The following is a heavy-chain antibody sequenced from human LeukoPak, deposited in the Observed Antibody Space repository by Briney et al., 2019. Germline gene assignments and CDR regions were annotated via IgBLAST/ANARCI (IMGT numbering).Heavy chain of an antibody. CDR3: ARVRVTMVRGVHDNWFDP. Sequence: SETLSLTCSVSGGSITSYYWSWIRQPPGKGLEWMGYIYYSGITNYNPSLESRVTISVDTSKNQFSLKLTSVTAADTAVYYCARVRVTMVRGVHDNWFDPWGQGTLVTVSS. D-gene: IGHD3-10*01. CDR2: IYYSGIT. J-gene: IGHJ5*02. CDR1: GGSITSYY. V-gene: IGHV4-59*01.